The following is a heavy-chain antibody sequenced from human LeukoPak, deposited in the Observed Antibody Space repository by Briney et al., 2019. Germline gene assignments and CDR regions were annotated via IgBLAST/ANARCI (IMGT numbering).Heavy chain of an antibody. CDR3: ARGGGLDV. V-gene: IGHV3-7*03. J-gene: IGHJ6*02. D-gene: IGHD3-16*01. CDR1: GVSISSGGYY. Sequence: ETLSLTCTVSGVSISSGGYYWSWARQAPGKGLEWVASINHNGDVNYYVDSVKGRFTISRDNAKNSLYLQMSNLRAEDTAVYFCARGGGLDVWGQGATVTVSS. CDR2: INHNGDVN.